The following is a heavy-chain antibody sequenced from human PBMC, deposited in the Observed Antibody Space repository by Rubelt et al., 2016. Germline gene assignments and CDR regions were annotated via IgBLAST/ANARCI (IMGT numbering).Heavy chain of an antibody. CDR3: ARGFNYGFMTNYYYMDV. CDR1: GGSVSSGSYY. J-gene: IGHJ6*03. D-gene: IGHD4-11*01. V-gene: IGHV4-61*01. CDR2: IYYSGST. Sequence: QVQLQESGPGLVKPSETLSLTCTVSGGSVSSGSYYWSWIRQPPGKGLEWLGYIYYSGSTNYNPSLKSRVTISVDTSKNQFSLKLSSVTAADTAVYYCARGFNYGFMTNYYYMDVWGKGTTVTVSS.